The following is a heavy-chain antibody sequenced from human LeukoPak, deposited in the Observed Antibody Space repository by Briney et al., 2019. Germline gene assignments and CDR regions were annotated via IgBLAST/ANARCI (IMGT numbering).Heavy chain of an antibody. V-gene: IGHV1-18*01. D-gene: IGHD2/OR15-2a*01. CDR1: GYTFTSYG. CDR3: ARENRPFPSIYNWFDP. Sequence: GASVKVSCKASGYTFTSYGISWVRQAPGQGLEWMGWISAYSGNTNYAQKLQGRVTMTTDTSTSTAYMELRSLRSDDTAVYYCARENRPFPSIYNWFDPWGQGTLVTVSS. CDR2: ISAYSGNT. J-gene: IGHJ5*02.